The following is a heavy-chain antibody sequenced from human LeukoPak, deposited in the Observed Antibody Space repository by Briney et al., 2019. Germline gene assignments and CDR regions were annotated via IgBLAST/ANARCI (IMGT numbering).Heavy chain of an antibody. Sequence: GGSLRLSCAASGFTFSSYAMSWVRQAPGKGLEWVSAISGSGGSTYYADSVKGRFTISRDNSKTTLYLQINSLRADDTALYYCAKEYCDTTSCNGGWFDPWGQGTLVTVSS. V-gene: IGHV3-23*01. CDR2: ISGSGGST. CDR1: GFTFSSYA. J-gene: IGHJ5*02. CDR3: AKEYCDTTSCNGGWFDP. D-gene: IGHD2-2*01.